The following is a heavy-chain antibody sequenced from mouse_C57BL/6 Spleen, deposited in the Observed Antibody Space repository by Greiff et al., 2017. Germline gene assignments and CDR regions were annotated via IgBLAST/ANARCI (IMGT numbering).Heavy chain of an antibody. CDR3: ARIFYGSSLYAMDY. J-gene: IGHJ4*01. V-gene: IGHV1-39*01. Sequence: VQLQQSGPELVKPGASVKISCKASGYSFTDYNMNWVKQSNGKSLEWIGVINPNYGTTSYNQKFKGKATLTVDQSSSTAYMQLNSLTSADSAVYYCARIFYGSSLYAMDYWGQGTSVTVSS. D-gene: IGHD1-1*01. CDR2: INPNYGTT. CDR1: GYSFTDYN.